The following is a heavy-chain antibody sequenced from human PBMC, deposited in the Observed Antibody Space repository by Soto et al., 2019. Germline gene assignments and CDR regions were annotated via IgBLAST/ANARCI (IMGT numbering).Heavy chain of an antibody. CDR3: AREEKDPAGFNY. CDR2: IWYDGSNK. CDR1: GFTFSSYG. J-gene: IGHJ4*02. Sequence: GGSLRLSCAASGFTFSSYGMHWVRQAPGKGLEWVAVIWYDGSNKYYADSVKGRFTISRDNSKNTLYLQMNSLRAEDTAVYYCAREEKDPAGFNYWGQGTLVTVSS. V-gene: IGHV3-33*01.